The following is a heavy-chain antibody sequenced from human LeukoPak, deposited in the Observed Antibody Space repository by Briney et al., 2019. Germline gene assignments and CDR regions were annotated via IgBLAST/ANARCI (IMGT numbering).Heavy chain of an antibody. V-gene: IGHV3-48*03. CDR2: ISSSCITI. CDR1: GFTFSSYE. CDR3: ARGYGMDV. Sequence: GGSLRLSCAASGFTFSSYEMNWVRQAPGKGLEWVSYISSSCITIYYADSVKGRFTISRDNAKNALYLQMNSLRAENTAVYYCARGYGMDVWGQGTTVTVSS. J-gene: IGHJ6*02.